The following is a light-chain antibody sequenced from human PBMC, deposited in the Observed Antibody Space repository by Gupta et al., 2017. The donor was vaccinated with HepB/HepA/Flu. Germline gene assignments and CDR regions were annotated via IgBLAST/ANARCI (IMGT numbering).Light chain of an antibody. CDR3: QTWGTGNTVV. V-gene: IGLV4-69*01. J-gene: IGLJ2*01. Sequence: QLVLPPSPSASASLGASVKLTCTRSSGHSSYAIAWHQQPPEKVPRYLMKLNSDGSNSKGAGLTGRFSGSSAGAASSLTISSLQAEEEADYYCQTWGTGNTVVFGGGTKLTVL. CDR1: SGHSSYA. CDR2: LNSDGSN.